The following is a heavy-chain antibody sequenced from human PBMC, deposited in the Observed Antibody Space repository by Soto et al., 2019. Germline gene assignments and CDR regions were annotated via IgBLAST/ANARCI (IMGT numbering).Heavy chain of an antibody. D-gene: IGHD3-10*01. J-gene: IGHJ4*02. CDR2: IYHSGST. CDR1: GGSISSSNW. CDR3: AGDGGSGSYV. Sequence: QVQLQESGPGLVKPSGTLSLTCAVSGGSISSSNWWSWVRQPPGKGLEWIGEIYHSGSTNYNPSLKSRVPISVDNPKNQVSVKLRSVTAADPAVSYGAGDGGSGSYVWGQGTLVTVSS. V-gene: IGHV4-4*02.